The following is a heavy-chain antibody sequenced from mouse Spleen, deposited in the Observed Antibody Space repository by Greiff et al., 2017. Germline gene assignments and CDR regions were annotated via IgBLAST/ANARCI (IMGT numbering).Heavy chain of an antibody. Sequence: VQLQQSGPVLVKPGASVKMSCKASGYTFTDYYMNWVKQSHGKSLEWIGVINPYNGGTSYNQKFKGKATLTVDKSSSTAYMELNSLTSEDSAVYYCARGQSGYFDYWGQGTTLTVSS. V-gene: IGHV1-19*01. CDR2: INPYNGGT. CDR1: GYTFTDYY. CDR3: ARGQSGYFDY. D-gene: IGHD3-1*01. J-gene: IGHJ2*01.